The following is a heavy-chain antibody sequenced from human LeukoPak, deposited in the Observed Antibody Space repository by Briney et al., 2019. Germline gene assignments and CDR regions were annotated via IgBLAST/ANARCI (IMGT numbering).Heavy chain of an antibody. V-gene: IGHV4-31*03. Sequence: PSQTLSLTCTVSGGSISSGGYYWSWIRQHPGKGLEWIGYTYYSGSTYYNPSLKSRVTISVDTSKNQFSLKLSSVTAADTAVYYCARLEGHYYDGSGYSYYFDYWGQGTLVTVSS. D-gene: IGHD3-22*01. J-gene: IGHJ4*02. CDR1: GGSISSGGYY. CDR3: ARLEGHYYDGSGYSYYFDY. CDR2: TYYSGST.